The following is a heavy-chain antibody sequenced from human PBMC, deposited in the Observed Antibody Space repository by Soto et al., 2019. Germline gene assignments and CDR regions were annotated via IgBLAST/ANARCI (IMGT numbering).Heavy chain of an antibody. CDR1: GGTFSSYA. CDR3: ARGRHSSDVYSSGWSHLHDY. Sequence: SVKFSCKASGGTFSSYAISWVRQAPGQGLEWMGGIIPIFGTANYAQKFQGRVTITADESTSTAYMELSSLRSEDTAVYYCARGRHSSDVYSSGWSHLHDYWGQGTLVTVSS. V-gene: IGHV1-69*13. CDR2: IIPIFGTA. D-gene: IGHD6-19*01. J-gene: IGHJ4*02.